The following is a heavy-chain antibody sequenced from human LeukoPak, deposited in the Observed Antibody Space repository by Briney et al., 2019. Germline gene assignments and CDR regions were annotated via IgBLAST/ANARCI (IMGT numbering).Heavy chain of an antibody. CDR1: GGSISSYF. CDR2: IYYSGST. CDR3: ARGTGYSSRWYAY. Sequence: PSETLSLTCTVSGGSISSYFGSWIRQPPGKGLEWIGYIYYSGSTNYNPSLKSRVTISVDTSKNQFSLKLCSVTAADTAVYYCARGTGYSSRWYAYSGQGTLVTVSS. V-gene: IGHV4-59*01. J-gene: IGHJ4*02. D-gene: IGHD6-19*01.